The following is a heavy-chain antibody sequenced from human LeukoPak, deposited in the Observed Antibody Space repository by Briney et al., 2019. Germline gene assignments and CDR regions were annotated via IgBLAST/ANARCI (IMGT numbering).Heavy chain of an antibody. Sequence: ASVKVSCKASGYTFTGYYMHWVRQAPGQGLEWMGWINPNSGGTNYAQKFQGWVTMTRDTSISTAYMELSRLRSDDTAVYYCARGGIAAAGMIYYWGQGTLVTVSS. V-gene: IGHV1-2*04. J-gene: IGHJ4*02. CDR3: ARGGIAAAGMIYY. CDR2: INPNSGGT. D-gene: IGHD6-13*01. CDR1: GYTFTGYY.